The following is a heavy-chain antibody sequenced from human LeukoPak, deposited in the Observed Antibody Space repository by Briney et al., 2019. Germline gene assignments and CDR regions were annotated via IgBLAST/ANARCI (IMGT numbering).Heavy chain of an antibody. Sequence: GGSLRLSCAASGFTFSSYAMHWVRQAPGKGLEWVAVISYDGSNKYYADSVKGRFTISRDNAKNSLYLQMNSLRAEDTAVYYCARGDEQVAHFDYWGQGTLVTVSS. CDR3: ARGDEQVAHFDY. CDR2: ISYDGSNK. J-gene: IGHJ4*02. V-gene: IGHV3-30-3*01. CDR1: GFTFSSYA. D-gene: IGHD1/OR15-1a*01.